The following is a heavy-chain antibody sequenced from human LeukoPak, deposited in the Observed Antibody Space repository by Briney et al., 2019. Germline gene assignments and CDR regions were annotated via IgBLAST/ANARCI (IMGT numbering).Heavy chain of an antibody. J-gene: IGHJ3*02. D-gene: IGHD3-9*01. CDR3: ARDTHYDILTGYYYDAFDI. V-gene: IGHV4-59*01. Sequence: SETLSLTCTVSGGSISSYYWSWIRQPPGKGLEWIGYIYYSGSTNYNPSPKSRVTISVDTSKNQFSLKLSSVTAADTAVYYCARDTHYDILTGYYYDAFDIWGQGTMVTVSS. CDR2: IYYSGST. CDR1: GGSISSYY.